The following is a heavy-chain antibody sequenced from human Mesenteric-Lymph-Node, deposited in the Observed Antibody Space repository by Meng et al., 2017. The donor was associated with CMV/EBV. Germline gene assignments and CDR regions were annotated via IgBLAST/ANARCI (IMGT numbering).Heavy chain of an antibody. CDR2: INPSGGST. V-gene: IGHV1-46*01. CDR1: GYTFTNYY. D-gene: IGHD3-3*01. Sequence: ASVKVSCKASGYTFTNYYMHWVRQAPGQGLEWMGIINPSGGSTSYAQKFQGRITMTRDTSTSTVYMDLSSLRSEDTAVYYCARDGTPYHDFWGGYRHWFGPWGQGTLVTVSS. J-gene: IGHJ5*02. CDR3: ARDGTPYHDFWGGYRHWFGP.